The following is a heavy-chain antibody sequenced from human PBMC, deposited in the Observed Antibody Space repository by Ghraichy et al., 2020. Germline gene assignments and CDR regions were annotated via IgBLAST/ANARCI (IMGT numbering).Heavy chain of an antibody. CDR1: ALTFADYA. CDR3: AKESGTSLYYFYGMDV. D-gene: IGHD1-26*01. CDR2: ISGSGGNT. V-gene: IGHV3-23*01. Sequence: GSLRLSCVASALTFADYAMTWVRQAPGKGLEWVSGISGSGGNTYYADSVKGRFTISRDNSKNTLYLVMSSLRVEDTAVYYCAKESGTSLYYFYGMDVWGQGTTVAVSS. J-gene: IGHJ6*02.